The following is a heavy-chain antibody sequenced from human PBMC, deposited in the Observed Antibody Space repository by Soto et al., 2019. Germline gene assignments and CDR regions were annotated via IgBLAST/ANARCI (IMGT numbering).Heavy chain of an antibody. D-gene: IGHD4-17*01. J-gene: IGHJ4*02. CDR2: ISAYNGNT. V-gene: IGHV1-18*01. CDR1: GYTFTSYG. CDR3: ARSSYGDYVSVAVDFDY. Sequence: ASVKVSCQASGYTFTSYGISWVRQAPGQGLEWMGWISAYNGNTNYAQKLQGRVTMTTDTSTSTAYMELRSLRSDDTAVYYCARSSYGDYVSVAVDFDYWGQGTLVTVSS.